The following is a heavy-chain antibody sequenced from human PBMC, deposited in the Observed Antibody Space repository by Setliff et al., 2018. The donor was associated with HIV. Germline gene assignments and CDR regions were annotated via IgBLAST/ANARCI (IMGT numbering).Heavy chain of an antibody. Sequence: GASVKVSCKASGYTFTSYILHWVRQAAGQGLEWVGRIAPSSGGIHYAQKFQDRVTMTRDKSTSTAYMELRSLRSEDTAVYYCARDQVSMVRAVRLVAWGQGSLVTVSS. D-gene: IGHD3-10*01. CDR3: ARDQVSMVRAVRLVA. V-gene: IGHV1-46*01. CDR1: GYTFTSYI. J-gene: IGHJ1*01. CDR2: IAPSSGGI.